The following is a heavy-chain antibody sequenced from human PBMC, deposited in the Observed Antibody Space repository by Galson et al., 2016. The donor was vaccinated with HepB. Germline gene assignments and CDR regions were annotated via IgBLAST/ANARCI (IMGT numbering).Heavy chain of an antibody. J-gene: IGHJ4*02. D-gene: IGHD3-3*01. CDR3: GRDFTGSGCFFDY. CDR1: GFTFSSHA. Sequence: SLRPSCAGSGFTFSSHAMSWVRQAPGKGLEWVSVISGSGGTTYYADSVKGRFIISRDNTKNTLYLQMNSLRVEDSATYYCGRDFTGSGCFFDYWGQGTPVTVSS. V-gene: IGHV3-23*01. CDR2: ISGSGGTT.